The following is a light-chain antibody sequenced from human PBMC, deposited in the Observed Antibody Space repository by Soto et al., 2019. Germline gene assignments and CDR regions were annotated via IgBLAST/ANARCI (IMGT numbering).Light chain of an antibody. CDR2: AAS. V-gene: IGKV1-39*01. J-gene: IGKJ4*01. Sequence: DIQMTQSPSSLSASVGDRVTITCRASQSISSYLNWYQQKPGKAPKLLIYAASSLQSGVPSRFSGSGSGTDFTLTISRLEPADSAVYYCQQYGSSPTFGGGTKVEIK. CDR3: QQYGSSPT. CDR1: QSISSY.